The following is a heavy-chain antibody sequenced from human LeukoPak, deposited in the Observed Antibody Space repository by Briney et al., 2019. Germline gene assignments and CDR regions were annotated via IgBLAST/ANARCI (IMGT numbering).Heavy chain of an antibody. V-gene: IGHV4-34*01. D-gene: IGHD6-19*01. J-gene: IGHJ5*02. CDR3: ARERSSGWYDWFDP. Sequence: PSETLSLTCAVYGGSFSGYFWSWIRQPPGKGLEWIGEINHSGSTNYNPSLKSRVTISVDTSKNQFSLKLSSVTAADTAVYYCARERSSGWYDWFDPWGQGTLATVSS. CDR1: GGSFSGYF. CDR2: INHSGST.